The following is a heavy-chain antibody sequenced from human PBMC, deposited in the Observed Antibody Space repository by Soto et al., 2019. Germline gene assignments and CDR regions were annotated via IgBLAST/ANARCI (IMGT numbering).Heavy chain of an antibody. CDR2: INAGNGNT. V-gene: IGHV1-3*01. J-gene: IGHJ6*02. D-gene: IGHD2-2*01. Sequence: ASVKVSCKASGYSFTSNSLHWVRQAPGQRLEWMGWINAGNGNTKYSQKFKGRVTITKDTSARTAYMELNSLTSQDTAVYYCARTCVVVPAAIRPYSHYGMDVWGQGTTVTVSS. CDR3: ARTCVVVPAAIRPYSHYGMDV. CDR1: GYSFTSNS.